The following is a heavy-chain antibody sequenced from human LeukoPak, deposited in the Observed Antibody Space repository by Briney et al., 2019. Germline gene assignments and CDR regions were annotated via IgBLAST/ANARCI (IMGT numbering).Heavy chain of an antibody. Sequence: SVKVSCKASGYTFTSYDINWVRQATGQGLEWMGGIIPIFGTANYAQKFQGRVTITADESTSTAYMELSSLRAEDTAVYYCARDLVYYDSSGADYWGQGTLVTVSS. CDR2: IIPIFGTA. D-gene: IGHD3-22*01. J-gene: IGHJ4*02. V-gene: IGHV1-69*13. CDR3: ARDLVYYDSSGADY. CDR1: GYTFTSYD.